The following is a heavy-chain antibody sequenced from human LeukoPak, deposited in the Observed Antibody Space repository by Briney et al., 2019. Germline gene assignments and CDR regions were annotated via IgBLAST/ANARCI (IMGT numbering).Heavy chain of an antibody. CDR2: IRYEGSNK. D-gene: IGHD3-3*01. J-gene: IGHJ6*04. Sequence: PGGSLRLFCGASGFTFSSYGMHWVRQAPGEGLEWVAFIRYEGSNKYYADSVKGRFTISRDNSKNALYMQINSLRAEDTAVYYCAKVFRFLEWLGNSGDVWGKGTTVTVSS. V-gene: IGHV3-30*02. CDR3: AKVFRFLEWLGNSGDV. CDR1: GFTFSSYG.